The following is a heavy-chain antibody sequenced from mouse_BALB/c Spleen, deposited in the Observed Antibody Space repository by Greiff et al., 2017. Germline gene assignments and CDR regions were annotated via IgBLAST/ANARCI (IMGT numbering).Heavy chain of an antibody. J-gene: IGHJ4*01. D-gene: IGHD1-2*01. CDR1: GFSLTSYG. V-gene: IGHV2-9*02. Sequence: QVQLKESGPGLVAPSQSLSITCTVSGFSLTSYGVHWVRQPPGKGLEWLGVIWAGGSTNYNSALMSRLSISKDNSKSQVFLKMNSLQTDDTAMYYCARDGVVRLRAMDYWGQGTSVTVSS. CDR2: IWAGGST. CDR3: ARDGVVRLRAMDY.